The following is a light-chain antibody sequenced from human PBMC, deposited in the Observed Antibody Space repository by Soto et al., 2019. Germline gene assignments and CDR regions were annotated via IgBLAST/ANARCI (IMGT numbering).Light chain of an antibody. J-gene: IGKJ1*01. V-gene: IGKV3-20*01. CDR1: QSVSSSY. Sequence: EIVLTQSPGTLSLSPGERATLSFRASQSVSSSYLAWYQQKPGQAPRLLIYGASSRATGIPDRFSGRGSGTDFALTISRLEPEDFAVYYCQHYGSSPCAFGQGTKVQVK. CDR3: QHYGSSPCA. CDR2: GAS.